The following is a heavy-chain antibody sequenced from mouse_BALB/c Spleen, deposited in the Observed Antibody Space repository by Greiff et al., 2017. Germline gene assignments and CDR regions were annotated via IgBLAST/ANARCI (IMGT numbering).Heavy chain of an antibody. CDR2: ISSGSSTI. D-gene: IGHD2-3*01. V-gene: IGHV5-17*02. CDR1: GFTFSSFG. J-gene: IGHJ3*01. Sequence: VKLMESGGGLVQPGGSRKLSCAASGFTFSSFGMHWVRQAPEKGLEWVAYISSGSSTIYYADTVKGRFTISRDNPKNTLFLQMTSLRSEDTAMYYCAREADGYYFAYWGQGTLVTVSA. CDR3: AREADGYYFAY.